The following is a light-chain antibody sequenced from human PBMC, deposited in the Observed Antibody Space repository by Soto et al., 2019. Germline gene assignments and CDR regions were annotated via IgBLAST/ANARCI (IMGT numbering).Light chain of an antibody. CDR1: QGISSY. J-gene: IGKJ1*01. CDR3: QRLKSHPPT. Sequence: IQLTQSPSSLSASVGDRVTITCRASQGISSYLAWYQQKPGKAPKLLIYAASTLQSGVPSRFSGSGSATDFPLTISSLQPEDFDTDYCQRLKSHPPTFGQGTKVEI. V-gene: IGKV1-9*01. CDR2: AAS.